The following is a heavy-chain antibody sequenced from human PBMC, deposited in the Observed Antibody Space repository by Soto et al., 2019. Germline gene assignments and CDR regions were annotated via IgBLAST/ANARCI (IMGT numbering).Heavy chain of an antibody. V-gene: IGHV2-5*02. CDR3: AQSDLVATAYSMDV. D-gene: IGHD5-12*01. Sequence: QITLKESGPTLVKPTQTLTLTCTFSGFSLSTSGVGVGWIRQPPGKAMEWLAPIYWDDVKRFSPSLKSRLTITKDTSKSQVVLTMTIMDPMDTAPHDCAQSDLVATAYSMDVWGQGTTVTVSS. CDR2: IYWDDVK. CDR1: GFSLSTSGVG. J-gene: IGHJ6*02.